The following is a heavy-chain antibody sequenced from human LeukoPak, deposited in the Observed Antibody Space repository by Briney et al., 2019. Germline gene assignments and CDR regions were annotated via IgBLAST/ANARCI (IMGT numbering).Heavy chain of an antibody. V-gene: IGHV3-23*01. J-gene: IGHJ1*01. CDR1: GFTFSSYA. D-gene: IGHD3-10*01. Sequence: GGSLRLSCAASGFTFSSYAMSWVRQAPGKGLEWVSAISGSGGNTYYADSVKGRFTISRDNSKNTLYLQMNSLRAEDTAVYYCAKATRGNEYFQHWGQGTLVTVSS. CDR3: AKATRGNEYFQH. CDR2: ISGSGGNT.